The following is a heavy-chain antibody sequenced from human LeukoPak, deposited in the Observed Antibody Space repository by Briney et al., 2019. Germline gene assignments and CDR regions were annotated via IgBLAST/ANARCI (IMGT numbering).Heavy chain of an antibody. CDR3: ARVNLRGSNYNWFDP. CDR1: GGTFLSHT. J-gene: IGHJ5*02. D-gene: IGHD1-26*01. Sequence: SVKVSCTTSGGTFLSHTFSWVRQAPGQGLEWMGKITPVINTANYAQTLQGRVSIYADRYTTTVYMDLSGLRPDDTAVYYCARVNLRGSNYNWFDPWGQGTLVTVAS. CDR2: ITPVINTA. V-gene: IGHV1-69*08.